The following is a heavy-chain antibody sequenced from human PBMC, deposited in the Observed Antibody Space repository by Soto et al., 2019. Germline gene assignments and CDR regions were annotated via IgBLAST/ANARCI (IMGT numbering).Heavy chain of an antibody. V-gene: IGHV3-7*03. CDR2: IKQDGSEK. D-gene: IGHD1-26*01. J-gene: IGHJ4*02. CDR3: ASLMGVGATPFDY. Sequence: TGGSLRLSCAASGFTFSSYWMSWVRQAPGKGLEWVANIKQDGSEKYYVDSVKGRFTISRDNAKNSLYLQMNSLRAEDTAVYYCASLMGVGATPFDYWGQGTLVTVSS. CDR1: GFTFSSYW.